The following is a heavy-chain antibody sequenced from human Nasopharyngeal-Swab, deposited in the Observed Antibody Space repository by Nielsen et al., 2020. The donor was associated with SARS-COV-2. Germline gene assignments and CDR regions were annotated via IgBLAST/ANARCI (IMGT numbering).Heavy chain of an antibody. CDR3: ARGPGGGAVKDD. J-gene: IGHJ4*02. CDR1: GFTFSDHY. Sequence: GESLKISCAASGFTFSDHYMDWVRQAPGKGLEWVGRSTNKANTFTTDYAAPVKGRFTISRDDSKSSLFLQMNSLKTEDTAVYYCARGPGGGAVKDDWGQGTLVTVSS. D-gene: IGHD1-26*01. V-gene: IGHV3-72*01. CDR2: STNKANTFTT.